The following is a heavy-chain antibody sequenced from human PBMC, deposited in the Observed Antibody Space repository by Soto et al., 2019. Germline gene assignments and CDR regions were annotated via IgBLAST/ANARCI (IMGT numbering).Heavy chain of an antibody. Sequence: PGGSLRLSCSLSGFTFSDYYMSWIRQAPGKGLEWISYITSSGTYKMYAVSVKGRFTISRDNAKNSLYLQMNSLRAEDTAVYYCARDQLYYNDISGRPLNAFDVWGQGTMVTVSS. CDR2: ITSSGTYK. V-gene: IGHV3-11*06. D-gene: IGHD3-22*01. CDR3: ARDQLYYNDISGRPLNAFDV. CDR1: GFTFSDYY. J-gene: IGHJ3*01.